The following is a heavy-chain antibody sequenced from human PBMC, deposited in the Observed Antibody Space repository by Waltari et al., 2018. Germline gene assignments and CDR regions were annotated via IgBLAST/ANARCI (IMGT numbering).Heavy chain of an antibody. Sequence: QVQLVQSGAEVKKPGASVKVSCKVSGYTLPELSMHWVGTAPGKGLEWMGGFDPEDGETIYAQKFQGRVTMTEDTSTDTAYMELSSLRSEDTAVYYCATGGSRVVPAAFDYWGQGTLVTVSS. D-gene: IGHD2-2*01. CDR3: ATGGSRVVPAAFDY. V-gene: IGHV1-24*01. CDR1: GYTLPELS. J-gene: IGHJ4*02. CDR2: FDPEDGET.